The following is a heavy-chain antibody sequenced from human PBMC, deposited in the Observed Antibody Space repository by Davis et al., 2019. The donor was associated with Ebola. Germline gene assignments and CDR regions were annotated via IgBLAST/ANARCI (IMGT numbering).Heavy chain of an antibody. Sequence: GESLKISCAASGFTFSLFAMHWVRQAPGKGLEWVAVVSYDGRHKYYADSVKGRFTISRDNSKNTLNLQMNSLRSEDTAVYYCAIESEVIQLWLVGGMDVWGQGTTVTVSS. D-gene: IGHD5-18*01. V-gene: IGHV3-30*04. J-gene: IGHJ6*02. CDR3: AIESEVIQLWLVGGMDV. CDR1: GFTFSLFA. CDR2: VSYDGRHK.